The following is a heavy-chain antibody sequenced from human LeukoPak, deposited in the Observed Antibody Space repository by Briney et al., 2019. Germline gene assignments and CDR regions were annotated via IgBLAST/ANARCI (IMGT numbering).Heavy chain of an antibody. J-gene: IGHJ6*02. D-gene: IGHD4-11*01. Sequence: GGSLRLSCAASGFTFTSYAMHWVRQAPGKGLEWVAVISYVGSNKYYADSVKGRFTISRGNSKNTLYLQMNSLRPEDTAVYSCARDLASTVYYYYGLDVWGQGTTVTVSS. V-gene: IGHV3-30-3*01. CDR3: ARDLASTVYYYYGLDV. CDR2: ISYVGSNK. CDR1: GFTFTSYA.